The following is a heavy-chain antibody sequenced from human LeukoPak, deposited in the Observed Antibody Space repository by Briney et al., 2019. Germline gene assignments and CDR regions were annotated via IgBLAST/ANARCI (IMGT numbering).Heavy chain of an antibody. D-gene: IGHD3-10*01. CDR2: IKEDGSEE. J-gene: IGHJ4*02. Sequence: GGSLRLSCAASGFTFSSYWMTWVRQAPGKGLEWVANIKEDGSEEYYVDSVKGRFTISRDNTKNSLYLQMNSLRAEDTAVYYCAREVTMIRGVINYWGQGTLVTVS. V-gene: IGHV3-7*03. CDR3: AREVTMIRGVINY. CDR1: GFTFSSYW.